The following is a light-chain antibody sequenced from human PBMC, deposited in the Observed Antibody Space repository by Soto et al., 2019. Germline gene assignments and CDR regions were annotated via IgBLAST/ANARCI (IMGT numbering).Light chain of an antibody. CDR2: ETS. CDR3: QQYNNWPPFT. Sequence: EIVMTQSPGTLSVSPGERATLSCRASQNIRSNLAWYQQKPGQAPRLLIYETSTRAPGIPARFSGSGSGTEFTLTISSRQSEDFAVYHCQQYNNWPPFTFGPGTKVDIK. CDR1: QNIRSN. J-gene: IGKJ3*01. V-gene: IGKV3-15*01.